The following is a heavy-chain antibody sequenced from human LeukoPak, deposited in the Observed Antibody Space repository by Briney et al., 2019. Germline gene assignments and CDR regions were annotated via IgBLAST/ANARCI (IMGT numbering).Heavy chain of an antibody. Sequence: PGGSLRLSCVASGFIFSNYEMDWVRHTPGKGLEWVSYISDHGKSRNYVDPVKGRFTISRDNAKNSLYLQMNSLRVEDTAIYFFARARIAAPLLDYWGQGTLVTVSS. V-gene: IGHV3-48*03. CDR2: ISDHGKSR. D-gene: IGHD6-13*01. CDR3: ARARIAAPLLDY. J-gene: IGHJ4*02. CDR1: GFIFSNYE.